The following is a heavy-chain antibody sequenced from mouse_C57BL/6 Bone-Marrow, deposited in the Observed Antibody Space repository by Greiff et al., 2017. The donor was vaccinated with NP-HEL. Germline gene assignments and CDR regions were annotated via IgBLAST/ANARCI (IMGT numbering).Heavy chain of an antibody. CDR3: AGRDYSNYAMDY. CDR1: GYAFTNYL. CDR2: INPGSGGT. D-gene: IGHD2-5*01. V-gene: IGHV1-54*01. Sequence: VQLQQSGAELVRPGTSVKVSCKASGYAFTNYLIEWVKQRPGQGLEWIGVINPGSGGTNYNEKFKGKATLTADKSSSTAYMQLSSLTSEDSAVYFCAGRDYSNYAMDYWGQGTSVTVSS. J-gene: IGHJ4*01.